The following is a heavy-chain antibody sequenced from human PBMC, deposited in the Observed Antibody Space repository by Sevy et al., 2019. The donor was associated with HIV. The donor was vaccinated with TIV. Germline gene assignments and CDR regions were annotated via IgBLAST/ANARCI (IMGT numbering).Heavy chain of an antibody. CDR3: ARESWDCSSTSCYSSFDY. J-gene: IGHJ4*02. V-gene: IGHV4-59*01. CDR2: IYYCGST. D-gene: IGHD2-2*01. Sequence: SETLSLTCTVSGGSISSYYWSWIRQPPGKGLEWIGYIYYCGSTNYNPSLKSRVTISVDTSKNQFSLKLSSVTAADTAVYYCARESWDCSSTSCYSSFDYWGQGTLVTVSS. CDR1: GGSISSYY.